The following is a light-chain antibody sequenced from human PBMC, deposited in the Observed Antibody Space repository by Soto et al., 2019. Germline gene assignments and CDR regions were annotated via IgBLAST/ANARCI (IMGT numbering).Light chain of an antibody. CDR1: QSINNYF. V-gene: IGKV3-20*01. CDR3: QQYTNAPRT. CDR2: RAS. J-gene: IGKJ1*01. Sequence: EIVLTQSPGTLSLSPGETATLSCRASQSINNYFLAWHQQRPGQAPRLLIFRASQRASGIPDRLRGNGSGTDFTLTITRLEPEDFAVYYCQQYTNAPRTFGQGTKVDIK.